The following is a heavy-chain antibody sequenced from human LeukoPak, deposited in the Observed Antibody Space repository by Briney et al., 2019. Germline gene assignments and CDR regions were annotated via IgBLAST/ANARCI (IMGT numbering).Heavy chain of an antibody. J-gene: IGHJ5*02. CDR3: AREARRDGYNYLRT. Sequence: SETLSLTCTVSDGSISSYYWSWIRQPAGKGLEWIGRIYTSGSTNYNPSLKSRVTMSVDTSKNQFSLKLSSVTAADTAVYYCAREARRDGYNYLRTWGQGTLVTVSS. CDR1: DGSISSYY. D-gene: IGHD5-24*01. V-gene: IGHV4-4*07. CDR2: IYTSGST.